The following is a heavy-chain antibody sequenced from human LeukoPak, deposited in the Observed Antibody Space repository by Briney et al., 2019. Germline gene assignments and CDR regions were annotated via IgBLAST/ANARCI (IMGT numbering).Heavy chain of an antibody. CDR1: GFTFSSYG. CDR3: ARDRWELPPRDFDS. D-gene: IGHD1-7*01. Sequence: GGSLRLSCAASGFTFSSYGMHWVRQAPGKGLEWVAFIRYDGSNKYYADSVKGRFTISRDNSKNTLYLQMNSLRAEDTAVYYCARDRWELPPRDFDSWGQGTLVTVSS. V-gene: IGHV3-30*02. J-gene: IGHJ4*02. CDR2: IRYDGSNK.